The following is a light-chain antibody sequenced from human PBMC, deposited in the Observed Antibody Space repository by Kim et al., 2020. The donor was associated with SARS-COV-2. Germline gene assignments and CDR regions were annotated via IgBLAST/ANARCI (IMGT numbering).Light chain of an antibody. CDR3: QVWDSSSDHVV. J-gene: IGLJ2*01. CDR1: NIGSKS. Sequence: YELTQPPSVSVAPGKTARITCGGNNIGSKSVHWYQQKPGQAPVLVIYYDSDRPSGIPERFSGSNSGNTATLTISRVEAGDEADYYCQVWDSSSDHVVFGGGTKVTVL. CDR2: YDS. V-gene: IGLV3-21*04.